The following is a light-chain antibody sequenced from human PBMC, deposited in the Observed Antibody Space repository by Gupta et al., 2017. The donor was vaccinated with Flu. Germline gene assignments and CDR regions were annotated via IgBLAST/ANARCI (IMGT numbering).Light chain of an antibody. CDR2: GAS. Sequence: EIVLTQSPGSLSLSPGERATPSCRASQSISSSNLAWYQQKPGQAPRLLVYGASSRATGIPDRFSGSGSGTDFTLIISRLEPEDFAVYFCQQYGNSPLYSFGQGTKLEIK. V-gene: IGKV3-20*01. CDR3: QQYGNSPLYS. J-gene: IGKJ2*03. CDR1: QSISSSN.